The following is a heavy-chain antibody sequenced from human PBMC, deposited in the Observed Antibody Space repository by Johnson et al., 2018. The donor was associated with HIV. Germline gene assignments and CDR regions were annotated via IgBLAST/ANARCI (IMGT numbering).Heavy chain of an antibody. Sequence: EVQLVESGGGLVQPGGSLRLSCAASGFTVSSNYMSWVRQAPGKGLEWVSIVYSGGNTYYADPVRGRFPISRDHAKNTLFLQMDSLRPEDTAVYYCARTVVGSSYDAFDIWGQGTMVTVSS. J-gene: IGHJ3*02. V-gene: IGHV3-66*02. CDR3: ARTVVGSSYDAFDI. D-gene: IGHD4-23*01. CDR2: VYSGGNT. CDR1: GFTVSSNY.